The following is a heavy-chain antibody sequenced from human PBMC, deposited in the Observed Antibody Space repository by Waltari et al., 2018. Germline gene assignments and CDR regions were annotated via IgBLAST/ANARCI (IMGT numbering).Heavy chain of an antibody. CDR3: ALPSIIMVRGDTTGGFDY. Sequence: TFSSYGMHWVRQAPGKGLEWVAFIRYDGSNQYYTDSVKGRFTISRDNSKNTLYLQMNSLRPEDTAVYYCALPSIIMVRGDTTGGFDYWGQGTLVTVSS. J-gene: IGHJ4*02. V-gene: IGHV3-30*02. D-gene: IGHD3-10*01. CDR1: TFSSYG. CDR2: IRYDGSNQ.